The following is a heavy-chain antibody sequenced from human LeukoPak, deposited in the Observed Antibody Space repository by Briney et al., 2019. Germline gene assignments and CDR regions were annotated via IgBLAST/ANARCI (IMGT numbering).Heavy chain of an antibody. CDR2: INTAGNTI. Sequence: GGSLRLSCAASGFTFRDYFMSWIRQAPGKGLEWVAYINTAGNTIYYADSMKGRFIISRDNAKNSLYLQMNTLRAEDTAVYYCARATYDSSAVDAFDIWGQGTMVTVSP. J-gene: IGHJ3*02. V-gene: IGHV3-11*01. D-gene: IGHD3-22*01. CDR1: GFTFRDYF. CDR3: ARATYDSSAVDAFDI.